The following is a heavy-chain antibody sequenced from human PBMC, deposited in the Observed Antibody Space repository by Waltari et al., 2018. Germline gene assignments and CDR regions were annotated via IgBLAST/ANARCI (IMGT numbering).Heavy chain of an antibody. CDR2: ISSSSSYI. D-gene: IGHD6-6*01. J-gene: IGHJ3*02. CDR1: GFTFSSYS. V-gene: IGHV3-21*01. CDR3: ARVRGDSSSSGASDAFDI. Sequence: EVQLVESGGGLVKPGGSLRLSCAASGFTFSSYSMNWVRQAPGKGLEWVSSISSSSSYIYYADSVKGRFTISRDNAKNSLYLQMNSLRAEDTAVYYCARVRGDSSSSGASDAFDIWGQGTMVTVSS.